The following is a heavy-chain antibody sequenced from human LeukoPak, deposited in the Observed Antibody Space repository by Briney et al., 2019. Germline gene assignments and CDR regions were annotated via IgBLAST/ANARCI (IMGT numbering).Heavy chain of an antibody. CDR2: SNPNSGVT. CDR3: ATMVRETLRHGMDV. Sequence: ASVKVSCKASGYTFIGYYMHWVRQAPGQGLEWMGWSNPNSGVTNYAQKFQGRVTMTWDTSISTAYMELNRLRSDDTAVYYCATMVRETLRHGMDVWGQGTTVTVSS. CDR1: GYTFIGYY. D-gene: IGHD3-10*01. J-gene: IGHJ6*02. V-gene: IGHV1-2*02.